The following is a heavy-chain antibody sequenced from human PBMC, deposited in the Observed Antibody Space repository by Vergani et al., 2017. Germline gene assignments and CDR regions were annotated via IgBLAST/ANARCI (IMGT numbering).Heavy chain of an antibody. V-gene: IGHV5-51*01. CDR3: ARHTTYTDS. D-gene: IGHD1-1*01. CDR2: IYPADSDT. J-gene: IGHJ4*02. CDR1: EYSFGNYW. Sequence: EVALVQSGPEMRKPGESLKILCKGSEYSFGNYWIGWVRQMPGKGLEWMVIIYPADSDTRYSPSFQGQVTISADKSISTAFLQWDSLKASDTALYYCARHTTYTDSWGQGTLVTVSS.